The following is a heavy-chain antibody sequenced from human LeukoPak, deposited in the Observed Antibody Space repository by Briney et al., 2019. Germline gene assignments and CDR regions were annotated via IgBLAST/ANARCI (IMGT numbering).Heavy chain of an antibody. CDR2: INSDGSTT. Sequence: GGSLRLSCAASGFTFSSYWMHWVRQAPGKGLVWVARINSDGSTTTYADSVKGRFTISRDNAKNTLYLQMNSLRAEDTAVCYCARRSYDSTGYCDYWGQGTLVTVSS. V-gene: IGHV3-74*01. CDR1: GFTFSSYW. J-gene: IGHJ4*02. D-gene: IGHD3-22*01. CDR3: ARRSYDSTGYCDY.